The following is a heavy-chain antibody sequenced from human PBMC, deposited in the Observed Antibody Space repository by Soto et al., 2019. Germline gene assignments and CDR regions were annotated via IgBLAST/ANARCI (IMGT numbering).Heavy chain of an antibody. CDR1: GGTFSSYA. Sequence: QVPLVQSGAEVKKPGSSVKVSCKASGGTFSSYAISWVRQAPGQGLEWMGGIIPIFGTANYAQKFQSRVTITADESTSTAYMELSSLRSEDTAVYYCAGGYGSGSYRGMDVWGQGTTVTVSS. CDR2: IIPIFGTA. V-gene: IGHV1-69*01. J-gene: IGHJ6*02. CDR3: AGGYGSGSYRGMDV. D-gene: IGHD3-10*01.